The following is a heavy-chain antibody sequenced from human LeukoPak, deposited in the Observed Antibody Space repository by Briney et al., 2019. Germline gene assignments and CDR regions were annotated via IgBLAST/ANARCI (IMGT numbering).Heavy chain of an antibody. V-gene: IGHV3-48*03. CDR3: ARDLAPQCSGGSCYPAPTWFDP. Sequence: GGSLRLSCAASGFTFSSYEMSWVRQAPGKGLEWVSYISSSGSTIYYADSVKGRFTISRDNAKNALYLQMNSLRAEDTAVYYCARDLAPQCSGGSCYPAPTWFDPWGQGTLVTVSS. J-gene: IGHJ5*02. CDR1: GFTFSSYE. CDR2: ISSSGSTI. D-gene: IGHD2-15*01.